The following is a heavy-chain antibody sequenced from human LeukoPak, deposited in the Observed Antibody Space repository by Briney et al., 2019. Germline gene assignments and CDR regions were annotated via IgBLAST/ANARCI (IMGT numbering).Heavy chain of an antibody. CDR3: ARPLAALYYYYGMDV. Sequence: PSETLSLTCAVYGGSFSGYYWSWIRQPPGKGLEWIGEINHSGSTNYNPSLKSRVTISVDTSKNQFSLKLSSVTAADTAVYYCARPLAALYYYYGMDVWGQGTTVTVSS. V-gene: IGHV4-34*01. CDR2: INHSGST. J-gene: IGHJ6*02. D-gene: IGHD6-25*01. CDR1: GGSFSGYY.